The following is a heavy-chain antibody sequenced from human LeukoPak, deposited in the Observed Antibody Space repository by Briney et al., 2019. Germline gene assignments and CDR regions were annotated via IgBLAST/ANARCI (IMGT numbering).Heavy chain of an antibody. CDR2: ISYDGSDK. V-gene: IGHV3-30*18. CDR1: AFTFSNYG. Sequence: GGSLRLSCAASAFTFSNYGMHWVRQAPGKGLEWVAVISYDGSDKYYADSVKGRFTISRDNAKNSLYLQMNSLRAEDMALYYCAKGVRAQVATMDFDYWGQGTLVTVSS. D-gene: IGHD5-12*01. J-gene: IGHJ4*02. CDR3: AKGVRAQVATMDFDY.